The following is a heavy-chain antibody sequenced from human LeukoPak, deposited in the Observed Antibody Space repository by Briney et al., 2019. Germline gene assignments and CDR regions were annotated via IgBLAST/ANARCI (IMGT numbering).Heavy chain of an antibody. CDR3: TSRKNYYDSSGYSVP. V-gene: IGHV3-73*01. CDR1: GFSFSGSV. J-gene: IGHJ5*02. Sequence: GGSLRLSCAASGFSFSGSVLHWVRQASGKGLEWVGRMRSKTNSYATAYAASVKGRFTISRDDSKNTAYLQMNSLKTEDTAVYYCTSRKNYYDSSGYSVPWCQGTLVTVSS. D-gene: IGHD3-22*01. CDR2: MRSKTNSYAT.